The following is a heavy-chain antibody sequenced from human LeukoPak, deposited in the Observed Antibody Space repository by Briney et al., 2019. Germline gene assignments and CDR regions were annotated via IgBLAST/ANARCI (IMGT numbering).Heavy chain of an antibody. CDR3: ARVGLYGSGNDY. CDR1: GGTFSSYA. D-gene: IGHD3-10*01. Sequence: SVKVSCKASGGTFSSYAISWVRQAPGQGLEWMGRIIPILGTANYAQKFQGRVTITADKSTSTAYMELSSLRSEDTAVYYCARVGLYGSGNDYWGQGTLVTVSS. J-gene: IGHJ4*02. CDR2: IIPILGTA. V-gene: IGHV1-69*04.